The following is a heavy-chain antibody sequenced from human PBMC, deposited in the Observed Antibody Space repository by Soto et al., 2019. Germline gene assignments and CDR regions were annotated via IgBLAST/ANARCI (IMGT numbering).Heavy chain of an antibody. D-gene: IGHD3-3*01. CDR3: ARDEFGGAYDFWH. J-gene: IGHJ4*02. V-gene: IGHV3-66*01. CDR2: ISNGGDT. Sequence: EVQLVESGGGLVQPGGSVRLSCAASEFAVINYFMAWVRQAPGKGLEWVSVISNGGDTYYADSVKGRFTISRDNSKNTLYLQMNTLQVEDTAVYYCARDEFGGAYDFWHGGQGTLVIVSS. CDR1: EFAVINYF.